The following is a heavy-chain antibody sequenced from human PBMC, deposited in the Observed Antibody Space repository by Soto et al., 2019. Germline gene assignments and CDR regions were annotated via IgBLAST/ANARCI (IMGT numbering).Heavy chain of an antibody. J-gene: IGHJ4*02. CDR3: ARKRRPGIPDY. Sequence: QVQLVQSGAEVKKPGSSVKVSCKASGGTFSSYAISWVRQAPGQGLEWMGGIIPIFGTANYAQKFQGRGAITEDESPSTGYRELSRLRSLKTAVCCCARKRRPGIPDYWGEVNLVTLSA. CDR2: IIPIFGTA. D-gene: IGHD1-26*01. V-gene: IGHV1-69*01. CDR1: GGTFSSYA.